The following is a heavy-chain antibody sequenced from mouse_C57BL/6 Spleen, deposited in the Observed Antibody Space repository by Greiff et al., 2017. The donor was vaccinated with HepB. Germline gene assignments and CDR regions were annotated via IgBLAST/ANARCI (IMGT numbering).Heavy chain of an antibody. CDR3: ARGDYYGSSYEAWFAY. CDR1: GYTFTSYW. CDR2: IDPSDSYT. J-gene: IGHJ3*01. Sequence: QVQLQQPGAELVMPGASVKLSCKASGYTFTSYWMHWVKQRPGQGLEWIGEIDPSDSYTNYNQKFKGKSTLTVDKSSSTAYMQLSSLTSEDSAVYYCARGDYYGSSYEAWFAYWGQGTLVTVSA. V-gene: IGHV1-69*01. D-gene: IGHD1-1*01.